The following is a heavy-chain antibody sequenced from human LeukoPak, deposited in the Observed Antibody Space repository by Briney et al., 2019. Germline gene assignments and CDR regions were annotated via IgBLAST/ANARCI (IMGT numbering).Heavy chain of an antibody. V-gene: IGHV3-23*01. Sequence: GGSLRLSCAASGFTFSSHAMSWVRQAPDKGLEWVSSITNDNYDTFYADSVKGRFTISRDHSKNTLYLQMNSLRAEDTAVYYCAREGISRKMDFDYWGQGTLVTVSS. CDR3: AREGISRKMDFDY. J-gene: IGHJ4*02. CDR2: ITNDNYDT. CDR1: GFTFSSHA. D-gene: IGHD2/OR15-2a*01.